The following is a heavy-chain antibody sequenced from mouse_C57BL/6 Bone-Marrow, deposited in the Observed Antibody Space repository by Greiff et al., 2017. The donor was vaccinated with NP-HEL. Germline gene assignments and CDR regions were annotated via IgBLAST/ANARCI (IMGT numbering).Heavy chain of an antibody. Sequence: EVKLQESGPELVKPGASVKISCKASGYSFTGYYMNWVKQNPEKSLEWIGEINPSTGGTTYNQKFKAKATLTVDKSSSTAYMQLKSLTSEDSAVYYCANIEGDAMDYWGQGTSVTVSS. CDR2: INPSTGGT. J-gene: IGHJ4*01. CDR1: GYSFTGYY. V-gene: IGHV1-42*01. CDR3: ANIEGDAMDY.